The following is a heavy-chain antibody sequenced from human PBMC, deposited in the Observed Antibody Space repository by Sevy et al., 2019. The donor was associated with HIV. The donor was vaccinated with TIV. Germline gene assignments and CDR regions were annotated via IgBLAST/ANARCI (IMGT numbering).Heavy chain of an antibody. V-gene: IGHV3-23*01. CDR2: ISSSAVST. J-gene: IGHJ6*03. Sequence: GASLRLSCAASGFTFSSHAMTWARQAPGKGLEWVSSISSSAVSTYYADSVKGRFTISRDNSKNMVYLQMNSLRAEDTAVYYCAKGGVVPAAMVGGYMDVWGKGTTVTVSS. CDR3: AKGGVVPAAMVGGYMDV. D-gene: IGHD2-2*01. CDR1: GFTFSSHA.